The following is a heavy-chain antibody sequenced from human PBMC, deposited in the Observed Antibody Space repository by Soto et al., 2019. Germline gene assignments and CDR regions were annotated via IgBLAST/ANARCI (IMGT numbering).Heavy chain of an antibody. CDR1: GGTFSSYA. Sequence: QVQLVQSGAEVKKPGSSVKVSCKASGGTFSSYAISWVRQAPGQGLEWMGGIIPIFGTANYAQKFQGRVTLTADESTSTAYMELSSLRSEDTAVDYCGSGQSQFYYYYGMDVWCQGTTVTVSS. D-gene: IGHD2-15*01. CDR3: GSGQSQFYYYYGMDV. V-gene: IGHV1-69*01. CDR2: IIPIFGTA. J-gene: IGHJ6*02.